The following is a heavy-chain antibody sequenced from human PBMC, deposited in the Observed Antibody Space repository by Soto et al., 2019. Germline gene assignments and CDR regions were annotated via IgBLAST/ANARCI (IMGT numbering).Heavy chain of an antibody. CDR2: IYYSGST. J-gene: IGHJ6*02. Sequence: PSETLSLTCTVSGGSISSGGYYWSWIRQHPGKGLEWIGYIYYSGSTYYNPSLKSRVTISVDTSKNQFSLKLSSVTAADTAVYYCARLRPAGYGSGSYKDYYGMDVWGQGTTVTVSS. V-gene: IGHV4-31*03. CDR1: GGSISSGGYY. D-gene: IGHD3-10*01. CDR3: ARLRPAGYGSGSYKDYYGMDV.